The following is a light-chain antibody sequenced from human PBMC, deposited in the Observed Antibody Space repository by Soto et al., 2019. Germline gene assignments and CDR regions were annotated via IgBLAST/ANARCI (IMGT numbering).Light chain of an antibody. CDR2: EVS. Sequence: QSAPPQPASGSGSPGQSITISCTGTSSDIGTYDFVSWYQQVPGTAPKAMIYEVSSRPSGVSNRFSGSKSGNTASLTISGLQAEDEAYYYCSSYTTNTSFVLFGGGTKVTVL. J-gene: IGLJ2*01. CDR1: SSDIGTYDF. CDR3: SSYTTNTSFVL. V-gene: IGLV2-14*01.